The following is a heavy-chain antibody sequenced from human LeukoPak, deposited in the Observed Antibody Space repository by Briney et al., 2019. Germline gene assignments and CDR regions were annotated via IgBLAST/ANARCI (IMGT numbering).Heavy chain of an antibody. CDR1: GFTFGDYA. Sequence: GGSLRLSCTASGFTFGDYAMSWVRQAPGKGLEWVGFTRSKAYGETTEYAASVEGRFTISRDDSKTIAYLQMNSLKTEDTALYYCTRSTVSDYYYYGMDVWGQGTTVTVS. CDR3: TRSTVSDYYYYGMDV. V-gene: IGHV3-49*04. J-gene: IGHJ6*02. D-gene: IGHD4-17*01. CDR2: TRSKAYGETT.